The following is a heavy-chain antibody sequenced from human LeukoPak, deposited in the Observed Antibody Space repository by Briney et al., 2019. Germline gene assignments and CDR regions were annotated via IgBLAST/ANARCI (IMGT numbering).Heavy chain of an antibody. Sequence: SVKVSCKASGGTLSSYAISWVRQAPGQGLEWMGGIIPIFGTANYAQKFQGRVTITTDESTSTAYMELSSLRSEDTAVYYCARGFSSWYLSPYYLEYCGQGTPVTVSS. D-gene: IGHD6-13*01. CDR1: GGTLSSYA. CDR3: ARGFSSWYLSPYYLEY. V-gene: IGHV1-69*05. J-gene: IGHJ4*02. CDR2: IIPIFGTA.